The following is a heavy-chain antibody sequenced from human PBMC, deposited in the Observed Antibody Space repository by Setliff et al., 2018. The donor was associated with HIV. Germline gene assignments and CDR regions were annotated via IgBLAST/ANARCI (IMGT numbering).Heavy chain of an antibody. CDR1: RYTFTRFE. CDR2: MKPDSGNT. Sequence: ASVKVSCKASRYTFTRFEINGVRQAPGQGLEWMGWMKPDSGNTGYAQKFQGRVTMTRDTSISTAYLDLSRLRSDDTAVYYCARGAGNPHWYYDTWSGPSSGYFQHWGQGTLVTVSS. J-gene: IGHJ1*01. D-gene: IGHD3-3*01. V-gene: IGHV1-8*01. CDR3: ARGAGNPHWYYDTWSGPSSGYFQH.